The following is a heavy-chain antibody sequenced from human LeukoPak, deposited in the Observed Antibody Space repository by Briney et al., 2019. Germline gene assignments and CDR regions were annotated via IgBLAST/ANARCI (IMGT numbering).Heavy chain of an antibody. CDR3: AREEWLATGSGYYYGMDV. D-gene: IGHD6-19*01. CDR2: LYYSGGT. Sequence: SETLSLTCTVSGGSISSRSYYWGWIRHPPGKGLEWLGSLYYSGGTYYNPSLKSRVTISADTSKNQSSLKLSSVIAAGTAVYYCAREEWLATGSGYYYGMDVWGQGTTVTVSS. V-gene: IGHV4-39*01. J-gene: IGHJ6*02. CDR1: GGSISSRSYY.